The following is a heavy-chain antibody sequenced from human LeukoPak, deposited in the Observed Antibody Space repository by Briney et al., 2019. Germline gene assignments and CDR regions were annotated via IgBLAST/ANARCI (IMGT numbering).Heavy chain of an antibody. J-gene: IGHJ5*02. CDR3: AREMLAAVAAQS. CDR1: GFTFSSYS. Sequence: GGSLRPSCAASGFTFSSYSMNWVRQAPGKGLEWVSSITSSSSYIYYADSVKGRFTISRDNAKNSLYLQMNSLRAEDTAVYYCAREMLAAVAAQSWGQGTLVTVSS. CDR2: ITSSSSYI. D-gene: IGHD6-19*01. V-gene: IGHV3-21*01.